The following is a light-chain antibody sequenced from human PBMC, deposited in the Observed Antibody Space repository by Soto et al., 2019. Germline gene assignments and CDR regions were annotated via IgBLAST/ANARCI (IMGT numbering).Light chain of an antibody. J-gene: IGKJ1*01. CDR3: QQYNSYSRT. Sequence: ILMTRFPSSLSASTGDRVTITCRASQVISSYLAWYQQKPGKAPKLLIYAASTLQSGVPSRFSGSGSGTVFTLTISSLQPDDFATYYCQQYNSYSRTFGQRTKVDIK. CDR2: AAS. CDR1: QVISSY. V-gene: IGKV1-8*01.